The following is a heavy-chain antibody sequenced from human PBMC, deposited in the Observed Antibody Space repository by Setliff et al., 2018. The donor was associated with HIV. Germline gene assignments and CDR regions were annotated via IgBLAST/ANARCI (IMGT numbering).Heavy chain of an antibody. CDR1: GYTFTDYY. CDR3: SRSTTAD. J-gene: IGHJ4*02. Sequence: GASVKVSCKASGYTFTDYYIHWVRQAPGQGLEWIGWIYPNTGGTNHAQKFQGRVTMTRDTSISTAYMELSRLTSDDTAIYYCSRSTTADWGQGTMVTVSS. D-gene: IGHD4-17*01. CDR2: IYPNTGGT. V-gene: IGHV1-2*02.